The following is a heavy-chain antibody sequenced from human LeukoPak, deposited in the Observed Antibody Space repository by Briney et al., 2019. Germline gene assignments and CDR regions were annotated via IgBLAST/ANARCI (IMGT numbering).Heavy chain of an antibody. J-gene: IGHJ5*02. CDR2: ISGSGGST. Sequence: GGSLRLSCAASGFTFSSYAMSWVRQAPGKGLEWVSAISGSGGSTYYADSVKGRFTISRDNSKNTLYLQMNSLRAEDTAVYYCAKGRNIVVVPAATNWFDPWGQGTLVTVSS. CDR3: AKGRNIVVVPAATNWFDP. D-gene: IGHD2-2*01. CDR1: GFTFSSYA. V-gene: IGHV3-23*01.